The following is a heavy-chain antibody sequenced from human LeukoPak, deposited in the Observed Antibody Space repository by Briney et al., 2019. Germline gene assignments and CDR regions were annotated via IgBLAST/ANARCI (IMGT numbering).Heavy chain of an antibody. Sequence: GSLRLSCEASGFTVSRNFMSWVRQAPVKGLEWVSVIYSGGSTYYADSVKGRFTISRGNSKNTLYLQMNSLRAEDTAVYYCARLSYYYDSSGYYYFDYWGQGTLVTVSS. CDR1: GFTVSRNF. CDR2: IYSGGST. CDR3: ARLSYYYDSSGYYYFDY. J-gene: IGHJ4*02. V-gene: IGHV3-53*01. D-gene: IGHD3-22*01.